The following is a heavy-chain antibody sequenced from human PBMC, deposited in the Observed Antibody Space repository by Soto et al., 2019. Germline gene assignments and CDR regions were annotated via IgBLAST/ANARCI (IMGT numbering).Heavy chain of an antibody. CDR3: ASFSIAATDPYGMDV. D-gene: IGHD6-13*01. Sequence: QVQLVQSGAEVKKPGASVKVSCKASGYTFTSYGISWVRQAPGQGLEWMGWISAYNGNTNYAQKLKGRVTMTTDTSTSTADMELRSLRSDDTAVYYCASFSIAATDPYGMDVWGQGTTVTVSS. J-gene: IGHJ6*02. CDR2: ISAYNGNT. CDR1: GYTFTSYG. V-gene: IGHV1-18*01.